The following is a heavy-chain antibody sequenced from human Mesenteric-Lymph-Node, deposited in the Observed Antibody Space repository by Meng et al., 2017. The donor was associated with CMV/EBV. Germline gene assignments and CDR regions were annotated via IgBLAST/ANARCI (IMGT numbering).Heavy chain of an antibody. J-gene: IGHJ4*02. CDR3: GRASAGIDY. D-gene: IGHD6-13*01. CDR2: IGTAGDT. CDR1: GFTFSSYE. Sequence: GESLKISCAASGFTFSSYEMHWVRQATGKGLEWVSAIGTAGDTCYPGSVKGRFTISRDNAKNTLYLQMKSLRAEDTAVYYCGRASAGIDYWGQGTLVTVSS. V-gene: IGHV3-13*01.